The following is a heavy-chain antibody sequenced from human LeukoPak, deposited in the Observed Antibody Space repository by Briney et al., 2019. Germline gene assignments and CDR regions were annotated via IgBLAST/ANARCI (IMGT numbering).Heavy chain of an antibody. V-gene: IGHV3-7*01. CDR1: GFTFGKYW. CDR3: ARVRASSSWYHWFDP. Sequence: QPGGSLRLSCAASGFTFGKYWMTWVRQAPGKGLEWVANINQIGSEKYYVDSVRGRFTISRGNAENSLYLQMKSLRAEDTAVYYCARVRASSSWYHWFDPWGQGTLVTVSS. J-gene: IGHJ5*02. D-gene: IGHD6-13*01. CDR2: INQIGSEK.